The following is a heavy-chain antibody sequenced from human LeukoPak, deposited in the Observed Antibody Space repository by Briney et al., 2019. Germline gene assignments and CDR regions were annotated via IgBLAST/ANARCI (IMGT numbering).Heavy chain of an antibody. D-gene: IGHD5-12*01. CDR1: GGSISGYY. Sequence: SETLSLTCTVSGGSISGYYWSWIRQPPGKGLEWIGEINHSGSTNYNPSLKSRVTISVDTSKNQFSLKLSSVTAADTAVYYCARYANGYDPTHYYYYMDVWGKGTTVTVSS. CDR2: INHSGST. J-gene: IGHJ6*03. V-gene: IGHV4-34*01. CDR3: ARYANGYDPTHYYYYMDV.